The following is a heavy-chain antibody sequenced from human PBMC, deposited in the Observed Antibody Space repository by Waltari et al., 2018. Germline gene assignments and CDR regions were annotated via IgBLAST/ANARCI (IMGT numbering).Heavy chain of an antibody. CDR2: ISGSGGST. V-gene: IGHV3-23*04. CDR3: AKRGGAADDFNWFDP. CDR1: GFTFSSYA. J-gene: IGHJ5*02. Sequence: EVQLVESGGGLVQPGGSLRLSCAASGFTFSSYAMSWVRQAPGKGLEWVSAISGSGGSTYYADSVKGRFTISRDNSKNTRYLQRNSLRAEDTAVYYCAKRGGAADDFNWFDPWGQGTLVTVSS. D-gene: IGHD3-3*01.